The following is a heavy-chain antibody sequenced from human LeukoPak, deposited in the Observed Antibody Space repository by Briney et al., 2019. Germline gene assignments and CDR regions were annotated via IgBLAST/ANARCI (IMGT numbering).Heavy chain of an antibody. CDR2: ISGSGNAK. CDR1: GFSFSSYS. CDR3: ARDYVYAFDY. V-gene: IGHV3-48*01. Sequence: GGSLRLSCAASGFSFSSYSMNWVRQAPGKGLEWVSYISGSGNAKHYTDSVKGRFTISRDNAKNALYLQMNSLRVEYTAVYFCARDYVYAFDYWGQGTLVTVSS. J-gene: IGHJ4*02. D-gene: IGHD2/OR15-2a*01.